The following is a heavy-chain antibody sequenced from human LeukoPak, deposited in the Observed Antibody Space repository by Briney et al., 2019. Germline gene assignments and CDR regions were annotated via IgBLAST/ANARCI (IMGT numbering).Heavy chain of an antibody. CDR1: GGTFSSYA. CDR3: AGGSRGVNNAFDI. J-gene: IGHJ3*02. CDR2: IIPIFGTA. D-gene: IGHD3-10*01. V-gene: IGHV1-69*05. Sequence: SVKVSCKASGGTFSSYAICWVRQAPGQALEWMGGIIPIFGTANYAQKFQGRVTITTVESTSTAYMELSSLRSEDTAVYYCAGGSRGVNNAFDIWGQGTMVTVSS.